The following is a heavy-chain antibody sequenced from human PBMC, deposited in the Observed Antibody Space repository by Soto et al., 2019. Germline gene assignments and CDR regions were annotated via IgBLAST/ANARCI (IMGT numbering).Heavy chain of an antibody. V-gene: IGHV4-39*01. J-gene: IGHJ6*02. Sequence: KPSETLSLTCSVSGGSIRSSDYSWGWIRQSPEKGLEWIANIFYSGSSYYNPSLKSRVTISVDTSKNQFSLKLRSVTAADTALYYCARHRRGYSSYCYYGMDVWGRGTTVTVSS. CDR1: GGSIRSSDYS. CDR2: IFYSGSS. D-gene: IGHD5-18*01. CDR3: ARHRRGYSSYCYYGMDV.